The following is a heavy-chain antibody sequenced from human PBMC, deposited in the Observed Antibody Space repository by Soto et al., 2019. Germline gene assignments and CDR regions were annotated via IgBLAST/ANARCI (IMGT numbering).Heavy chain of an antibody. J-gene: IGHJ6*01. Sequence: RGSLRVSCASSVFTFSCYAMPWVRQAPGKGLDWVAVISYDGSNKYYADSVKGRFTISRDNSKNTLYLQMNSLRAEDTAVYYCARNKCGGDCYPPAYSYHYGMDVWGQGTTVTVSS. D-gene: IGHD2-21*02. CDR1: VFTFSCYA. CDR2: ISYDGSNK. CDR3: ARNKCGGDCYPPAYSYHYGMDV. V-gene: IGHV3-30-3*01.